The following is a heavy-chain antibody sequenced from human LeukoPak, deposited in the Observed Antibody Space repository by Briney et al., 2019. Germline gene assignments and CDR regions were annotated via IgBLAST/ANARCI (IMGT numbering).Heavy chain of an antibody. CDR2: IYYSGNT. V-gene: IGHV4-39*01. J-gene: IGHJ5*02. Sequence: SETLSLTCTVSGGSISSSSYYWGWIRQSPGKGLNWIGSIYYSGNTYYNPSLKRRVTISLDTSKNQFSLKMRSVTAGDTAVYYCAGLILWQQGWFDPWGQGTLVTVSS. CDR1: GGSISSSSYY. CDR3: AGLILWQQGWFDP. D-gene: IGHD3-10*01.